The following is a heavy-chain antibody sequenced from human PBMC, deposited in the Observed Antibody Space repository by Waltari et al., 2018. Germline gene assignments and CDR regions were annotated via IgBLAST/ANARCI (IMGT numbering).Heavy chain of an antibody. CDR2: ISSSSTI. V-gene: IGHV3-48*04. CDR3: ARGMVGAAYFDC. Sequence: EVQLVESGGGLVQPGGSLRLSCVASGFTFSSYSMNWVRQAPGKGLEWVSYISSSSTINYADSVKCRFTISRDSPKNSLYLQMNSLRAEDAAVYYCARGMVGAAYFDCWGQGALVSVSS. D-gene: IGHD1-26*01. CDR1: GFTFSSYS. J-gene: IGHJ4*02.